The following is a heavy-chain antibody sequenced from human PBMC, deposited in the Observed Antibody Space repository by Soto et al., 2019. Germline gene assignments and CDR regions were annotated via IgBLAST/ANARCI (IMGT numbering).Heavy chain of an antibody. CDR2: ISWDGGTT. CDR3: ARRSGVKKVCDL. J-gene: IGHJ4*02. Sequence: EVQLVESGGGVARPGVSLRLSCAASGFTFEDHGMSWVRQAPGQGLEWLADISWDGGTTVYADSVKGRFTVSRNNSKSALFLQRHSLKPGDTAFDHCARRSGVKKVCDLWGQGALVSVAS. V-gene: IGHV3-20*01. CDR1: GFTFEDHG. D-gene: IGHD3-10*01.